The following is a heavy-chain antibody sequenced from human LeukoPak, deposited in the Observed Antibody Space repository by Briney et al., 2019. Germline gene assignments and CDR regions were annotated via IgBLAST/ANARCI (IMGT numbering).Heavy chain of an antibody. Sequence: ASVKVSCKASGYTFTSYDINWVRQATGQGLEWMGWMNPNSGNTGYAQKFQGRVTITRNTSISTAYMELSSLRSEDTAVYYCARAGIVGATTHVDYWGQGTLVTVSS. V-gene: IGHV1-8*03. CDR3: ARAGIVGATTHVDY. J-gene: IGHJ4*02. CDR2: MNPNSGNT. D-gene: IGHD1-26*01. CDR1: GYTFTSYD.